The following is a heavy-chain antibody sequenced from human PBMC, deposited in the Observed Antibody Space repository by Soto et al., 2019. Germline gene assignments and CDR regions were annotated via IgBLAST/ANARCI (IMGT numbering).Heavy chain of an antibody. CDR1: GFTFSDYA. Sequence: VQLVESGGGVVQPGRSLRLSWAASGFTFSDYAMHWVRRAPGKGLAWVAVVSHDGRNTHYADSVKGRFTISRDSSKNTVSLEMTSLRAEDSAVYYCAKGGRQWLVTSDFNYWAQGALVTVSS. J-gene: IGHJ4*02. CDR3: AKGGRQWLVTSDFNY. CDR2: VSHDGRNT. V-gene: IGHV3-30*18. D-gene: IGHD6-19*01.